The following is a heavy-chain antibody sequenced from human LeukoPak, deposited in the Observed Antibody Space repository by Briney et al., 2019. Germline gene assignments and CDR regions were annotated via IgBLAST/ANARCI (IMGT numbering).Heavy chain of an antibody. D-gene: IGHD3-9*01. CDR3: ARHADYHILTGFDY. V-gene: IGHV5-10-1*01. Sequence: GESLKISCKGSGYNFTNYWISWVRRMPGKGLEWMGRIDPSNSYTNYSPPFQGHVTISADRSISTAYLQWSSLKASDTAMYYCARHADYHILTGFDYWGQGTLVTVS. CDR1: GYNFTNYW. CDR2: IDPSNSYT. J-gene: IGHJ4*02.